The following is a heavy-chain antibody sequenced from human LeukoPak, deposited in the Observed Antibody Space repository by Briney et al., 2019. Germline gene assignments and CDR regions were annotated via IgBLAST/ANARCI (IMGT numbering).Heavy chain of an antibody. CDR3: AKEEMYYYDSSGYYYVRHFDY. D-gene: IGHD3-22*01. CDR1: GFTFSSYA. CDR2: ISGSGGST. J-gene: IGHJ4*02. Sequence: GGSPRLSCAASGFTFSSYAMSWVRQAPGKGLEWVSAISGSGGSTYYADSVKGRFTISRDNSKNTLYLQMNSLRAEDTAVYYCAKEEMYYYDSSGYYYVRHFDYWGQGTLVTVSS. V-gene: IGHV3-23*01.